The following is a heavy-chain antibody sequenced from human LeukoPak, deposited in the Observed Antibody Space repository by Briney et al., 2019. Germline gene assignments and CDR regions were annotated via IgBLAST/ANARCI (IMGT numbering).Heavy chain of an antibody. J-gene: IGHJ4*02. V-gene: IGHV4-34*01. CDR2: INHSGST. CDR3: MIAYDY. CDR1: GGSFSGYY. D-gene: IGHD2-21*01. Sequence: SETLSLTCAVYGGSFSGYYWSWIRQPPGKGLEWIGEINHSGSTNYNPSLKSRVTISVDTSKNQFSLKLSSVTAADTAVYYCMIAYDYWGQGTLVTVSS.